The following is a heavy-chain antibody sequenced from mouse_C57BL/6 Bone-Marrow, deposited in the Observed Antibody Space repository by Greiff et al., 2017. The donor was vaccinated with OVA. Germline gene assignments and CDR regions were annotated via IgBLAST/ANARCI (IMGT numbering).Heavy chain of an antibody. Sequence: VQLQQPGTELVKPGASVKLSCKASGYTFTSYWMHWVKQRPGQGLEWIGNINPSNGGTNYNEKFKSKATLTVDKSSSTAYMQLSSLTSEDSAVYYCARDPRGAGGSYWYFDVWGTGTTVTVSS. CDR1: GYTFTSYW. CDR2: INPSNGGT. CDR3: ARDPRGAGGSYWYFDV. V-gene: IGHV1-53*01. J-gene: IGHJ1*03. D-gene: IGHD1-1*02.